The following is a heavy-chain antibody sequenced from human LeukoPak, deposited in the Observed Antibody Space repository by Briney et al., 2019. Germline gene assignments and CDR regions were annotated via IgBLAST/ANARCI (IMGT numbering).Heavy chain of an antibody. J-gene: IGHJ2*01. CDR1: GFTASSNY. CDR3: ARAPSLFYYDDSGYYNGYFDL. Sequence: GGSLRLSCAASGFTASSNYMSWVRQAPGKGLEWVAVIWFDGTHEYYADSVKGRFIISRDNSKKTQFLQMNRLRAEDTAMYYCARAPSLFYYDDSGYYNGYFDLWGRGTLVTVSS. CDR2: IWFDGTHE. D-gene: IGHD3-22*01. V-gene: IGHV3-33*08.